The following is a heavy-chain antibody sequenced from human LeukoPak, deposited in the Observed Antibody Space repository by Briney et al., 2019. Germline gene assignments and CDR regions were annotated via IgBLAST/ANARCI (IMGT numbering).Heavy chain of an antibody. J-gene: IGHJ4*02. CDR1: GFTFSSYW. D-gene: IGHD3-10*01. CDR3: ARDWGLWFGELSGEDY. CDR2: IKQDGSEK. V-gene: IGHV3-7*03. Sequence: GGSPRLSCAASGFTFSSYWMSWVRQAPGKGLEWVANIKQDGSEKYYVDSVKGRFTISRDNAKNSLYLQMNSLRAEDTAVYYCARDWGLWFGELSGEDYWGQGTLVTVSS.